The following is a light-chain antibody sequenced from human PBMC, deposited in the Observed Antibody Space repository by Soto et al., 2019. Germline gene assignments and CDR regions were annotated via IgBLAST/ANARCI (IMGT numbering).Light chain of an antibody. CDR3: QQYNNWPWT. J-gene: IGKJ1*01. CDR2: CAS. Sequence: EIVMTQSPATLSVSPGERGTLSCRASQSVRSNLAWYQQKPGQAPRLLIYCASTRATGIPARFSGSRSGTEFTLTISSLQSEDFAVSYCQQYNNWPWTFGQGTKVEIK. CDR1: QSVRSN. V-gene: IGKV3-15*01.